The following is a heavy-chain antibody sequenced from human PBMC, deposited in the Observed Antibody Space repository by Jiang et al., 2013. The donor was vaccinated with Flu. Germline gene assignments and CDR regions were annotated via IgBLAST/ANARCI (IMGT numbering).Heavy chain of an antibody. CDR2: INPSGGST. Sequence: GAEVKKPGASVKVSCKASGYTFTSYYMHWVRQAPGQGLEWMGIINPSGGSTSYAQKFQGRVTMTRDTSTSTVYMELSSLTSEDTAVYYCARGRFVAYGGNPYYFDYWGQGTLVTVSS. CDR3: ARGRFVAYGGNPYYFDY. V-gene: IGHV1-46*01. J-gene: IGHJ4*02. D-gene: IGHD4-23*01. CDR1: GYTFTSYY.